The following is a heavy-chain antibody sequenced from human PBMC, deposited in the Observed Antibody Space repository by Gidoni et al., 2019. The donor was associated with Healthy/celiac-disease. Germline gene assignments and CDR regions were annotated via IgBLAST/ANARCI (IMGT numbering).Heavy chain of an antibody. D-gene: IGHD5-12*01. Sequence: QAPGKVLEWLAVIWYDGSNKYYADSVKGRFTISRDNSKNTLYLQMNSLRAEDTAVYYCATNRREYSGYDLPDYWGQGTLVTVSS. CDR3: ATNRREYSGYDLPDY. J-gene: IGHJ4*02. V-gene: IGHV3-33*01. CDR2: IWYDGSNK.